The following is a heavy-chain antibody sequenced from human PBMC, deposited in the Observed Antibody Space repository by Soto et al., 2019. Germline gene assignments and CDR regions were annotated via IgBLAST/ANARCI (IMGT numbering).Heavy chain of an antibody. CDR3: ARAFYGDYNYYYMDV. V-gene: IGHV1-69*04. CDR2: IIPILGIA. D-gene: IGHD4-17*01. Sequence: WVRQAPGQGLEWMGRIIPILGIANYAQKFQGRVTITADKSTSTAYMELSSLRSEDTAVYYCARAFYGDYNYYYMDVWGKGTTVTVSS. J-gene: IGHJ6*03.